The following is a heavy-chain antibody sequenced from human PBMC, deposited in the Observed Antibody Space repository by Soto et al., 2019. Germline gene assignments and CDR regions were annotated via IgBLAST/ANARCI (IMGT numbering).Heavy chain of an antibody. CDR2: ISYAGSQK. J-gene: IGHJ4*02. Sequence: QVQLVESGGGVVQPGRSLRLSCVASGFTFTTFGIHWVRQAPGEGLEWVAVISYAGSQKYVAGSLRGRFTVSRDNSKNTVDLEMNSLGGGDTALYFFARNPRSGIAADGLDYWGRGTLVTVSS. V-gene: IGHV3-33*05. CDR3: ARNPRSGIAADGLDY. D-gene: IGHD6-13*01. CDR1: GFTFTTFG.